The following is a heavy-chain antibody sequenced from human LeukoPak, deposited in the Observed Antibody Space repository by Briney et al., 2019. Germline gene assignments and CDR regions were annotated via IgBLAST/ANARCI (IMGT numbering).Heavy chain of an antibody. V-gene: IGHV3-64D*09. CDR2: ISDSGSIT. Sequence: TGGSLRLSCSASGFPFSSYAMHWVRQAPGKVVEYVSSISDSGSITYYAYSVKGRFTIHRDNSKNTLYLPMSSLRSEDTAVYFCVRGYSFGPYGMDVWGQGTTVSVS. J-gene: IGHJ6*02. CDR1: GFPFSSYA. D-gene: IGHD2-15*01. CDR3: VRGYSFGPYGMDV.